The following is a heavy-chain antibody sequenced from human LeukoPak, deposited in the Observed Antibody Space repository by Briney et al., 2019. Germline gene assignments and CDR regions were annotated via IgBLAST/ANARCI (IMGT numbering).Heavy chain of an antibody. J-gene: IGHJ6*02. V-gene: IGHV1-18*01. Sequence: ASVKVSCKASGYTFRNFAISWVRQAPGQGLEWMGWISAYNGITNYAQRVQGRVTMTRDTSTSTVYLELSSLRSEDTAVYYCARDSNVVVTPYGMDVWGQGTTVTVSS. CDR3: ARDSNVVVTPYGMDV. CDR2: ISAYNGIT. CDR1: GYTFRNFA. D-gene: IGHD2-21*02.